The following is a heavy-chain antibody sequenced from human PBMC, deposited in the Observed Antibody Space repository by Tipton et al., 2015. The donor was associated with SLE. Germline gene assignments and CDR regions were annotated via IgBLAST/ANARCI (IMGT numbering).Heavy chain of an antibody. J-gene: IGHJ2*01. CDR3: ARSWNGPLDL. CDR2: IYYSGST. Sequence: LRLSCTDSGGSISSGSYYWSWIRQPPGKGLEWIGYIYYSGSTNYNPSLKSRVTISVDKSKNQFSLKLSSVTAADTAVYYCARSWNGPLDLWGRGTLVTVSS. D-gene: IGHD1-1*01. V-gene: IGHV4-61*01. CDR1: GGSISSGSYY.